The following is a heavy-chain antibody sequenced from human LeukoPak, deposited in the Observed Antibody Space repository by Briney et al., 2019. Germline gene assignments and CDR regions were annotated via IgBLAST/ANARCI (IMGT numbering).Heavy chain of an antibody. CDR3: ANGGWYGGRASPDY. J-gene: IGHJ4*02. CDR2: MSYDGTNK. Sequence: GGSLRLSCAASGFTFSSYGMNWVRQAPGKGLEWVAVMSYDGTNKFYADSVKGRFTISRDNSKNTVYLQMNSLRAEDTAVYYCANGGWYGGRASPDYWGQGTLVTVSS. D-gene: IGHD6-19*01. V-gene: IGHV3-30*18. CDR1: GFTFSSYG.